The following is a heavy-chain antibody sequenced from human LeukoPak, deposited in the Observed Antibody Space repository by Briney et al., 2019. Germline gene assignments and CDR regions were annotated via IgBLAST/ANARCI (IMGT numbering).Heavy chain of an antibody. D-gene: IGHD5-18*01. Sequence: GGSLRLSCAASGFTFSTSPMHWVRQAPGKGLEYASAISSDGSGTFYADSVKGRFTISRDNSKNTLFLHMGSLGSEDMAVYYCARRGYNYGYDYWGQGTLVTVFS. CDR1: GFTFSTSP. CDR2: ISSDGSGT. J-gene: IGHJ4*02. CDR3: ARRGYNYGYDY. V-gene: IGHV3-64*02.